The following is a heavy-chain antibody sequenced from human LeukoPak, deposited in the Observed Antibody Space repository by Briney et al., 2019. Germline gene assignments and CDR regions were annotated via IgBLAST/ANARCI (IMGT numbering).Heavy chain of an antibody. CDR3: AAGGIYSLLDY. D-gene: IGHD3-10*01. J-gene: IGHJ4*02. Sequence: ASVKVSCKVSGDTLSELTVHWVRQAPGKGLEWMGGFDPGAGEILYAQQFQGRVTMTEDTSTDTAYMELTSLRSEDSGVYFCAAGGIYSLLDYWGQGTLVTVSS. CDR2: FDPGAGEI. V-gene: IGHV1-24*01. CDR1: GDTLSELT.